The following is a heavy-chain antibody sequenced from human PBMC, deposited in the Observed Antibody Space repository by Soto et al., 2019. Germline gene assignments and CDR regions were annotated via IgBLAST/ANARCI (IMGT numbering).Heavy chain of an antibody. D-gene: IGHD3-10*01. CDR1: GYTFTSYG. CDR2: ISAYNGNT. CDR3: ARLFHSFGFGELLRGYGFDY. V-gene: IGHV1-18*01. J-gene: IGHJ4*02. Sequence: ASVKVSCKASGYTFTSYGISWVRQAPGQGLEWMGWISAYNGNTNYAQKLQGRVTMTTDTSTSTAYMELRSLRSDDTAVYYCARLFHSFGFGELLRGYGFDYWGQGTLVTVSS.